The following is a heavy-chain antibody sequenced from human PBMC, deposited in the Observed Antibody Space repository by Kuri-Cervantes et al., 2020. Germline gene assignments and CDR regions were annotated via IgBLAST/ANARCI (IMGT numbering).Heavy chain of an antibody. CDR3: AREVDYSDAFDI. CDR1: GGSISSGDYY. J-gene: IGHJ3*02. CDR2: IYYSGST. Sequence: SQTLSLTCAVSGGSISSGDYYWSWIRQPPGKGLEWIGYIYYSGSTYYNPSLKSRVTISVDTSKNQFSLKLSSATAADTAVYYCAREVDYSDAFDIWGQGTMVTVSS. D-gene: IGHD2-15*01. V-gene: IGHV4-30-4*01.